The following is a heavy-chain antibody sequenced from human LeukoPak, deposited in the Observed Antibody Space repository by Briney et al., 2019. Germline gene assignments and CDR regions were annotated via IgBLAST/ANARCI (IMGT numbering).Heavy chain of an antibody. D-gene: IGHD6-13*01. J-gene: IGHJ4*02. CDR1: GYTFTGYY. CDR2: INPNSGGT. CDR3: ATRAASGTGRDF. V-gene: IGHV1-2*02. Sequence: ASVKVSCKASGYTFTGYYMHWVRQAPGQGPEWMGWINPNSGGTNYAQRFQGRVTMTRDTSISTAYMELSRLTSDDTAVYYCATRAASGTGRDFWGQGTLVTVSS.